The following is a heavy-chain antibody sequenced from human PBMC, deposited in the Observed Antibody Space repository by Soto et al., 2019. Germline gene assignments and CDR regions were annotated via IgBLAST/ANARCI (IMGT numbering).Heavy chain of an antibody. V-gene: IGHV3-53*02. Sequence: EVQLVETGGGLIQPGGSLRLSCLASGFSVTTNYIIWVRQPPGKGLEWVSTTFTGGSTHYADSVKGRFSISRDNSKNTVYLQMNNLRVEDTAVYDCAKKPPSSIQGWAFDMDVWGQGTTVSVSS. CDR1: GFSVTTNY. J-gene: IGHJ6*02. CDR2: TFTGGST. D-gene: IGHD1-26*01. CDR3: AKKPPSSIQGWAFDMDV.